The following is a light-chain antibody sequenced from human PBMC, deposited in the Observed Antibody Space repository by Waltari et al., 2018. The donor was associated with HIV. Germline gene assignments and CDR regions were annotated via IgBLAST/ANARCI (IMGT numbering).Light chain of an antibody. CDR1: VLTEDY. J-gene: IGLJ1*01. CDR3: QSRGIRGSYV. V-gene: IGLV3-25*03. CDR2: KAT. Sequence: SYELTQPPSVSVFPGQTARITSSGGVLTEDYVYWYQQKPGQAPVLVIFKATERPSGIPERFSGSRSGTTVTLTITGVRPEDEGDYYCQSRGIRGSYVFGSGTKVTVL.